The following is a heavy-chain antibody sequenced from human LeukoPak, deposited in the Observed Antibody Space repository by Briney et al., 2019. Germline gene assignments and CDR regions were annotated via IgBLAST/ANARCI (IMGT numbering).Heavy chain of an antibody. D-gene: IGHD3-10*01. V-gene: IGHV1-2*02. CDR1: GYTFTGYY. CDR2: INPNSGGT. CDR3: ARYGSGSYTFDY. J-gene: IGHJ4*02. Sequence: ASVKVSCKASGYTFTGYYMHWVRQAPGQGLEWMGWINPNSGGTNYAQKFQGRVTMTRDTSISTAYMELSRLRSDDTAVYCCARYGSGSYTFDYWGQGTLVTVSS.